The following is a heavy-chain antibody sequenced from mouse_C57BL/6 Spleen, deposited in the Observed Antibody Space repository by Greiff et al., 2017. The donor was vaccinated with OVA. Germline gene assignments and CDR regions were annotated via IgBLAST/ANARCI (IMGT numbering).Heavy chain of an antibody. J-gene: IGHJ1*03. CDR1: GFTFSDYY. CDR3: ARDPSYYGSSPDWYFDV. CDR2: INYDGSST. V-gene: IGHV5-16*01. Sequence: EVKVVESEGGLVQPGSSMKLSCTASGFTFSDYYMAWVRQVPEKGLEWVANINYDGSSTYYLDSLKSRFIISRDNAKNILYLQMSSLKSEDTATYYCARDPSYYGSSPDWYFDVWGTGTTVTVSS. D-gene: IGHD1-1*01.